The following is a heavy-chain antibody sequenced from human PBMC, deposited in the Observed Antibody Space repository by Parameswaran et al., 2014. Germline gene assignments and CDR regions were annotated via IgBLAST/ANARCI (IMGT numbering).Heavy chain of an antibody. CDR2: TYYRSKWYN. J-gene: IGHJ6*02. D-gene: IGHD2-21*02. Sequence: WIRQSPSRGLEWLGRTYYRSKWYNDYAVSVKSRITINPDTSKNQFSLQLNSVTPEDTAVYYCARRRFYCGGDCYQLWAEYGMDVWGQGTTVTVSS. CDR3: ARRRFYCGGDCYQLWAEYGMDV. V-gene: IGHV6-1*01.